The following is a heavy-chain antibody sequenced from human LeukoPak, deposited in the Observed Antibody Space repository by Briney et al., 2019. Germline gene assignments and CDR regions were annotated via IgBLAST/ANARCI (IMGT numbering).Heavy chain of an antibody. Sequence: PGGSLRLSCAASGFTFSSYEMNWVRQAPGKGLEWVSYISSSGSTIYYADSVKGRFTISRDNSKNTLYLQMTSLRADDTAIYFCASISGASWGDFWGQGTQVTVSS. J-gene: IGHJ4*02. CDR2: ISSSGSTI. CDR1: GFTFSSYE. V-gene: IGHV3-48*03. D-gene: IGHD3-16*01. CDR3: ASISGASWGDF.